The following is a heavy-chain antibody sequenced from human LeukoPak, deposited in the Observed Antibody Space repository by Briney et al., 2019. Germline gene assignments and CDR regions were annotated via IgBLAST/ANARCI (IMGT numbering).Heavy chain of an antibody. CDR1: GFTFSNSD. J-gene: IGHJ5*02. CDR2: ITTTSSYI. D-gene: IGHD2-15*01. CDR3: ARSGCPGGSCYLRYSWLDL. Sequence: GGSLRLSRATSGFTFSNSDMNWVRQAPGKGLERVSSITTTSSYIYYADSVRGRFTISRDNAKNSLYLHMDSLRAEDTAVYYCARSGCPGGSCYLRYSWLDLWGRGTLVTVSS. V-gene: IGHV3-21*01.